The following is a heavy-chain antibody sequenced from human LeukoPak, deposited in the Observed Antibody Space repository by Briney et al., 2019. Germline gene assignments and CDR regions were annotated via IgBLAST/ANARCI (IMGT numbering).Heavy chain of an antibody. CDR3: ASLRAVAGTDY. CDR2: INPNSGGT. D-gene: IGHD6-19*01. CDR1: GYTLTGYY. J-gene: IGHJ4*02. V-gene: IGHV1-2*06. Sequence: ASVKVSCKXSGYTLTGYYMHWVRQAPGQGLEWMGRINPNSGGTNYAQKFQGRVTMTRDTSISTAYMELSRLRSDDTAVYYCASLRAVAGTDYWGQGTLVTVSS.